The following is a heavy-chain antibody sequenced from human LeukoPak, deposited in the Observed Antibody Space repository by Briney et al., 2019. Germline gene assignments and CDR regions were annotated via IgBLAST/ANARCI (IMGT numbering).Heavy chain of an antibody. V-gene: IGHV4-39*01. Sequence: SETLSLTCTVSGGSISSSSYYWGWIRQPPGKGLEWIGWIYYSGSTYYHPPLKSRVAISVDTSKNQFSLKLSSVTAADTAVYYCARQNYGDLEYYYYYRDVWGKGTTVTISS. J-gene: IGHJ6*03. CDR1: GGSISSSSYY. CDR3: ARQNYGDLEYYYYYRDV. D-gene: IGHD4-17*01. CDR2: IYYSGST.